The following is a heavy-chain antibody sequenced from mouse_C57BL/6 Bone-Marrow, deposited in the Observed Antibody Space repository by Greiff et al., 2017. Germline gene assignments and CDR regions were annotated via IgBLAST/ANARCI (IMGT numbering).Heavy chain of an antibody. V-gene: IGHV3-6*01. D-gene: IGHD1-1*01. J-gene: IGHJ1*03. CDR1: GYSITSGYY. CDR2: ISYDGSN. CDR3: ARECGSSYGGYFDV. Sequence: EVQLQESGPGLVKPSQSLSLTCSVTGYSITSGYYWNWIRKFPGNKLEWMGYISYDGSNNYNPSLKNRISITRDTSKNQFFLKLNSVTTEDTATYYCARECGSSYGGYFDVWGTGTTVTVSS.